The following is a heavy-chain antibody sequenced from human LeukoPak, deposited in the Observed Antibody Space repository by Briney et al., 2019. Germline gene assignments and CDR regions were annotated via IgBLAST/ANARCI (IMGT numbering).Heavy chain of an antibody. V-gene: IGHV4-59*08. J-gene: IGHJ4*02. CDR3: ARLVDAPRYFDY. CDR2: IYYNGGT. D-gene: IGHD2-21*01. CDR1: GGSLINYY. Sequence: PSETLSLTCTVSGGSLINYYWSWIRQPPGKGLEWIGFIYYNGGTNYNPSLKSRVTISVDTSKNQFSLKLSSVTAADTAVYYCARLVDAPRYFDYWGQGTLVTVSS.